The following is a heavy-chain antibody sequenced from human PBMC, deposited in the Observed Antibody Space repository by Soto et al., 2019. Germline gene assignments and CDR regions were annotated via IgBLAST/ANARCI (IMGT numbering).Heavy chain of an antibody. Sequence: SETLSLTCTVSGGSISSYYWSWIRQPPGKGLEWIGYIYYSGSTNYNPSLKSRVTISVDTSKNQFSLKLSSVTAADTAVYYCARVQDSSGWYKFDYWGQGTLVTVSS. CDR1: GGSISSYY. CDR3: ARVQDSSGWYKFDY. CDR2: IYYSGST. V-gene: IGHV4-59*01. D-gene: IGHD6-19*01. J-gene: IGHJ4*02.